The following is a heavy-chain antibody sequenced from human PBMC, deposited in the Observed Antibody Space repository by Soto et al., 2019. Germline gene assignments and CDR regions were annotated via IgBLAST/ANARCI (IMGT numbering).Heavy chain of an antibody. CDR2: INHSGST. V-gene: IGHV4-34*01. D-gene: IGHD5-18*01. J-gene: IGHJ3*02. Sequence: QVQLQQWGAGLLKPSETLSLTCAVYGGSFSGYYWSWIRQPPGKGLEWIGEINHSGSTNYNPFLKSRVTISVDTSNSQFSLKLSYVTAADTAVYYCARGSQWGYSYGRRGAFDIWGQGTMVTVSS. CDR1: GGSFSGYY. CDR3: ARGSQWGYSYGRRGAFDI.